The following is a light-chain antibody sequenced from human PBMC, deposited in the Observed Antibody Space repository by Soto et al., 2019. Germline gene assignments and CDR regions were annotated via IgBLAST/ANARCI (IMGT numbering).Light chain of an antibody. CDR2: GAS. CDR3: QQRSNWPIT. J-gene: IGKJ5*01. CDR1: QSVGSY. V-gene: IGKV3-11*01. Sequence: EIVLTQSPATLSLSPGERATLSCRASQSVGSYLAWYQQKPGQAPRLLIHGASNRAAGIPVRFSGSGSGTDFTLTISSLEPEDFAVYYCQQRSNWPITFGQGTRLEIK.